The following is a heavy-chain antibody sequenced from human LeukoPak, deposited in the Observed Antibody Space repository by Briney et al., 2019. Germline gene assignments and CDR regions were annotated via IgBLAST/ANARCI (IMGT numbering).Heavy chain of an antibody. CDR2: INPNSGGT. Sequence: GASVKVSCKASGYTFTDYYMHWVRRAPGQGLEWMGWINPNSGGTNYAQQFQGRVTMTRDTSISTAYMELSNLRSDDTAVYYCARGIAAAGGRWFDPWGQGTLVTVSS. CDR3: ARGIAAAGGRWFDP. J-gene: IGHJ5*02. CDR1: GYTFTDYY. V-gene: IGHV1-2*02. D-gene: IGHD6-13*01.